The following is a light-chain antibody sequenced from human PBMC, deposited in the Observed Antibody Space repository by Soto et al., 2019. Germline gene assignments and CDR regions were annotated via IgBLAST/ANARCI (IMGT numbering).Light chain of an antibody. CDR3: HPYSAWVT. Sequence: EIVMTQSPATLSVSPGERATLSCRASQSISSNLAWYQQKPGQAPRLLIFDASTRATGIPARFSGSGSGTEFTLTIRSLQSEDFAVYYCHPYSAWVTFGQGTKGEIK. V-gene: IGKV3-15*01. CDR2: DAS. CDR1: QSISSN. J-gene: IGKJ1*01.